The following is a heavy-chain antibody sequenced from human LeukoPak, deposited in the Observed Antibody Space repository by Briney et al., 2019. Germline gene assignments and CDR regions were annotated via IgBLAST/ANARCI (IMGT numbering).Heavy chain of an antibody. CDR1: GFALSSHW. V-gene: IGHV3-7*03. CDR2: VNRDGSET. Sequence: GGSLRLSCAASGFALSSHWMTWVRQVPGRGPEWVANVNRDGSETYYLDSVKGRFTISKDNAKNSLYLQMNSLRAEDTALYHCARNNGMDVWGQGTTVVVPS. J-gene: IGHJ6*02. CDR3: ARNNGMDV.